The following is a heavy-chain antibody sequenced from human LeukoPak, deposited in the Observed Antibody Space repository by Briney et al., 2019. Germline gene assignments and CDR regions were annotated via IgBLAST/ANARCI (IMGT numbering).Heavy chain of an antibody. V-gene: IGHV3-33*01. Sequence: GGSLSPFCAASGFTFSSYGIHWVRQAPGKGLAWVAGVRYDGSDKFHEDYVKGRFTISRDNSKNTVTLQMNSLRAEDTAVYYCARDLYAHFLDYWGQGTVVTVSS. CDR3: ARDLYAHFLDY. J-gene: IGHJ4*02. CDR2: VRYDGSDK. CDR1: GFTFSSYG. D-gene: IGHD2-8*01.